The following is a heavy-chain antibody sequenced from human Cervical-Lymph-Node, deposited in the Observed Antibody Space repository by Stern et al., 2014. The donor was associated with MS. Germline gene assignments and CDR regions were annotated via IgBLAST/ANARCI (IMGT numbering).Heavy chain of an antibody. CDR3: ASGSLEGFDP. Sequence: MQLVESGAEVKKLGASMKVSCKASGYTFTSLGLSWVRQAPGQGLEWMGWISAYNGNTNHAQKFQGRVTLTTEASTNTAYMELRSLTSDDTAVYFCASGSLEGFDPWGQGTLVTVSS. D-gene: IGHD5-24*01. V-gene: IGHV1-18*01. CDR1: GYTFTSLG. CDR2: ISAYNGNT. J-gene: IGHJ5*02.